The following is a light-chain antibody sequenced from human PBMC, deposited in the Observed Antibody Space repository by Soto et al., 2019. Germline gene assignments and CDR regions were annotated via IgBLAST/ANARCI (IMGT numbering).Light chain of an antibody. CDR2: DVS. V-gene: IGKV1-5*01. CDR1: QSISSG. J-gene: IGKJ3*01. Sequence: DIQMTQSPSNLSASVGDRVIITCRASQSISSGLAWYQQKPGKAPNLLICDVSSLESGVPSRFSGSGSGTDFLITISRLAPEEFAVYYCQQRSSWPATFGPGTKVDI. CDR3: QQRSSWPAT.